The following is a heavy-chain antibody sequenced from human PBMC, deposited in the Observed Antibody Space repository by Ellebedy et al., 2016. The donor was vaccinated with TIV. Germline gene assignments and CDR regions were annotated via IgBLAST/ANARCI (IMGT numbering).Heavy chain of an antibody. CDR1: GHALPIYD. CDR3: ARPQRTCTNCYNFES. J-gene: IGHJ4*02. Sequence: ASVKVSXXTAGHALPIYDINWVRQAPGQGLEWMGWMSPISGDTGYAPKFQGRVTMTRNVSITTAYMELSSLTSEDTAVYYCARPQRTCTNCYNFESWGQGTLVSVSS. D-gene: IGHD2-2*01. CDR2: MSPISGDT. V-gene: IGHV1-8*01.